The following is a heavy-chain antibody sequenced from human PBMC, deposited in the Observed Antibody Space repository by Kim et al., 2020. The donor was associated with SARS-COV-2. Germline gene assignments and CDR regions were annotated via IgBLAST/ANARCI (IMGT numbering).Heavy chain of an antibody. Sequence: GGSLRLSCAASGFTFSSYGMHWVRQAPGKGLEWVAVISYDGSNKYYADSVKGRFTISRDNSKNTLYLQMNSLRAEDTAVYYCAKDHYGGKPRGYFDYWGKGTLVTVSS. V-gene: IGHV3-30*18. J-gene: IGHJ4*02. CDR1: GFTFSSYG. D-gene: IGHD4-17*01. CDR2: ISYDGSNK. CDR3: AKDHYGGKPRGYFDY.